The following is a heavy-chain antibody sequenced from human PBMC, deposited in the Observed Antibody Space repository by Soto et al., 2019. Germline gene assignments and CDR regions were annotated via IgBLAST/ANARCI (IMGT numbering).Heavy chain of an antibody. CDR1: GFTFSSYA. CDR3: AKDRVYSSSSSWFDP. CDR2: ISGSGGYT. J-gene: IGHJ5*02. V-gene: IGHV3-23*01. Sequence: GGSLRLSCAASGFTFSSYAMSWVRQAPGKGLEWVSAISGSGGYTYYADSVKGRFTISRDNSKNTLYLQMNSLRAEDTAVYYCAKDRVYSSSSSWFDPWGQGTLVTVSS. D-gene: IGHD6-6*01.